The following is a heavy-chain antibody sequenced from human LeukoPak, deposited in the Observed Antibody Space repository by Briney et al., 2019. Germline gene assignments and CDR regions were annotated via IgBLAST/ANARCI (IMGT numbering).Heavy chain of an antibody. V-gene: IGHV4-4*07. Sequence: SETLSLTCTVSGGSISNYYWNWIRRPAGRGLECIGRIYTSGTTDYNPSLRSRVTVSVDTSKNQFSLKLSSVTAADTAVYYCAAARIVVVPAARVTLDAFDIWGQGTMVTVSS. CDR1: GGSISNYY. J-gene: IGHJ3*02. D-gene: IGHD2-2*01. CDR2: IYTSGTT. CDR3: AAARIVVVPAARVTLDAFDI.